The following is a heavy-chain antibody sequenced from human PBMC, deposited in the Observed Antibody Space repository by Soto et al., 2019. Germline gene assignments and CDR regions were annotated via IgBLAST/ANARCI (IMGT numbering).Heavy chain of an antibody. CDR1: GFTFSSYA. V-gene: IGHV3-23*01. J-gene: IGHJ5*02. Sequence: GGSLRLSCAASGFTFSSYAMSWVRQAPGKGLEWVSAISGSGGSTYYADSVKGRFTISRDNSKNTRYLQMNSLRAEDTAVYYCAKGYSSSPGYWFDPWGQGTLVTVSS. CDR2: ISGSGGST. D-gene: IGHD6-6*01. CDR3: AKGYSSSPGYWFDP.